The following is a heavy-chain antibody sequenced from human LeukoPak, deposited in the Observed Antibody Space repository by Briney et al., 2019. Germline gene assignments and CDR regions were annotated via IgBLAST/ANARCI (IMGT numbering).Heavy chain of an antibody. CDR1: GFTFSTYA. V-gene: IGHV3-23*01. Sequence: GGSLRLSCAASGFTFSTYAITWVRQGPGKGLEWVSAIRPDGDRTYYANSVRGRFTISGDNSKDTVYLQINGLRVEDTAVYYCAREQSGTRGWYTVDYWGQGTLVTVSS. D-gene: IGHD6-19*01. J-gene: IGHJ4*02. CDR3: AREQSGTRGWYTVDY. CDR2: IRPDGDRT.